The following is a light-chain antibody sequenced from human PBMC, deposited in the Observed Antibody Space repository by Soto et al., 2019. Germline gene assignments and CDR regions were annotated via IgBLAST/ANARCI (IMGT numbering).Light chain of an antibody. CDR2: SDD. CDR3: AAWDDNLNGPL. J-gene: IGLJ3*02. CDR1: NSNIGRYS. Sequence: QSVLTQPPSLSGTPGRRVTTSCSGSNSNIGRYSVNWYQHFPGTAPKILIYSDDERPSGVPDRFSGSKSGTSASLAISGLQSEDEAEYYCAAWDDNLNGPLFGGGTKLTVL. V-gene: IGLV1-44*01.